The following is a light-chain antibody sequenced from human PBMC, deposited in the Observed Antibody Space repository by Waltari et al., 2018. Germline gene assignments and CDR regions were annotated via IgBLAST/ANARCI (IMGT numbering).Light chain of an antibody. V-gene: IGLV3-1*01. Sequence: SYDLTQPPSLSVSPGQTATIHCSAQRLGDRFVPWFQHKSGQSPVLVISQDDNRPSGIPDRFSGSNSGNTATLTISGTQAVDEADYYCQAWDSGVVFGGGTKLTVL. J-gene: IGLJ2*01. CDR1: RLGDRF. CDR2: QDD. CDR3: QAWDSGVV.